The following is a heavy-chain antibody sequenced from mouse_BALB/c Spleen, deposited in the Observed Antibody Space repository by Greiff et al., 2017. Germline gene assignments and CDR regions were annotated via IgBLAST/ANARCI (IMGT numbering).Heavy chain of an antibody. CDR3: VRHDYDGPNAMDY. D-gene: IGHD2-4*01. V-gene: IGHV10-1*02. CDR2: IRSKSNNYAT. J-gene: IGHJ4*01. CDR1: GFTFNTYA. Sequence: GGGLVQPKGSLKLSCAASGFTFNTYAMNWVRQAPGKGLEWVARIRSKSNNYATYYADSVKDRFTISRDDSQSMLYLQMNNLKTEDTAMYYCVRHDYDGPNAMDYWGQGTSVTVSS.